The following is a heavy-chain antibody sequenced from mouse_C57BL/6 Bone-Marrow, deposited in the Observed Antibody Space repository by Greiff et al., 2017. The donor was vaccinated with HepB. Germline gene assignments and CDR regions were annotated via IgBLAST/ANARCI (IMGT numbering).Heavy chain of an antibody. V-gene: IGHV2-2*01. CDR1: GFSLTSYG. D-gene: IGHD2-1*01. CDR2: IWSGGST. CDR3: ARILYGNYSFYAMDY. Sequence: VQLQQSGPGLVQPSQSLSITCTVSGFSLTSYGVHWVRQSPGKGLEWLGVIWSGGSTDYNAAFISRLSISKDNSKSQDFFKMNSLQADDTAIYYCARILYGNYSFYAMDYWGQGTSVTVSS. J-gene: IGHJ4*01.